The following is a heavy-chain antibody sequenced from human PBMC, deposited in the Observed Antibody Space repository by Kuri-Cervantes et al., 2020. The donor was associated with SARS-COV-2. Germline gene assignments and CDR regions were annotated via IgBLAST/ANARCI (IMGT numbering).Heavy chain of an antibody. CDR1: GFTFSSYG. CDR3: ARVVRGVSVHWFDP. V-gene: IGHV3-7*01. J-gene: IGHJ5*02. D-gene: IGHD3-10*01. CDR2: IKQDGSEK. Sequence: GGSLRLSCAASGFTFSSYGMHWVRQAPGKGLEWVANIKQDGSEKYYVDSVKGRFTISRDNAKNSLYLQMNSLRAEDTAVYYCARVVRGVSVHWFDPWGQGTLVTVSS.